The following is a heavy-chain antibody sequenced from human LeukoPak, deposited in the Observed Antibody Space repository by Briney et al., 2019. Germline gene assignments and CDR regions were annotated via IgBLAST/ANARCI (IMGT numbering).Heavy chain of an antibody. CDR1: GGSISSGGYS. D-gene: IGHD5-18*01. CDR2: IYHSGST. CDR3: ARGEMDTATVTLGFDY. Sequence: PSQTLSLTCAVSGGSISSGGYSWSWIRQPPGKGLEWIGYIYHSGSTYYNPSLKSRVTISVDRSKNQFSLKLSSVTAADTAVYYCARGEMDTATVTLGFDYWGQGTLVTVSS. V-gene: IGHV4-30-2*01. J-gene: IGHJ4*02.